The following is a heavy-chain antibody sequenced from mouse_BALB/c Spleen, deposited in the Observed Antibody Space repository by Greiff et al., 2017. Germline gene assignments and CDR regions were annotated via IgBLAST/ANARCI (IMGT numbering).Heavy chain of an antibody. J-gene: IGHJ2*01. CDR1: GFNIKDTY. D-gene: IGHD1-1*01. CDR3: ARYYYGSSYVYFDY. CDR2: IDPANGNT. V-gene: IGHV14-3*02. Sequence: EVQLQQSGAELVKPGASVKLSCTASGFNIKDTYMHWVKQRPEQGLEWIGRIDPANGNTKYDPKFQGKATITADTSSNTAYLQLSSLTSEDTAVYYCARYYYGSSYVYFDYWGQGTTLTVSS.